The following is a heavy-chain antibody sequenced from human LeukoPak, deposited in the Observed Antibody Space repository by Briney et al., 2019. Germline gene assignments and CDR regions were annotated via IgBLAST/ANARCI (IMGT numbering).Heavy chain of an antibody. D-gene: IGHD6-6*01. V-gene: IGHV4-59*12. J-gene: IGHJ4*01. CDR1: GGSISSYY. CDR2: IYYSGST. Sequence: SETLSLTCTVSGGSISSYYWSWIRQPPGKGLEWIGYIYYSGSTNYNPSLKSRVTISVDTSKNQFSLKLSFVTAADTAVYYCARRPVSARPDFFDYWGHGTLVTVSS. CDR3: ARRPVSARPDFFDY.